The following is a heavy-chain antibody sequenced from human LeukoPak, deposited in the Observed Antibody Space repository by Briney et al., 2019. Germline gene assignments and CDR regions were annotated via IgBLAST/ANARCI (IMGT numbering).Heavy chain of an antibody. V-gene: IGHV4-39*01. D-gene: IGHD6-19*01. CDR3: ARLAVAGGGYFDY. J-gene: IGHJ4*02. CDR2: IYYSGSA. Sequence: PSETLSLTCTVSGGSISSSSYYWVWIPPPPGKGLEWIGSIYYSGSAYYNPSLKSRVTISVDTSKNQFSLKLSSVTAADTAVYYCARLAVAGGGYFDYWGQGKLATVSS. CDR1: GGSISSSSYY.